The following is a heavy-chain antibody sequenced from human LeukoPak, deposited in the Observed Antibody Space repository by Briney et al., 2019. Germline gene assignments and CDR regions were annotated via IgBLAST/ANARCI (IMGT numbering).Heavy chain of an antibody. Sequence: PSETLSLTCTVSGGSVTYTNYYWGWIRQPPGKGLQWIGVIYYNGKTYYNPSLKSRVTVAVDTSKNQFSLKLSSVTAADTAVYYCARVYCGGDCYNTLPYYFDYWGQGTLVTVSS. V-gene: IGHV4-39*01. D-gene: IGHD2-21*02. CDR3: ARVYCGGDCYNTLPYYFDY. CDR1: GGSVTYTNYY. CDR2: IYYNGKT. J-gene: IGHJ4*02.